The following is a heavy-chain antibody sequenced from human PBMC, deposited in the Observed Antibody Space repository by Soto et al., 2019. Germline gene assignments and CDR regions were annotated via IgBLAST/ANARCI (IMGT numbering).Heavy chain of an antibody. D-gene: IGHD6-19*01. CDR1: GGTFSSYA. Sequence: SVKVSCKASGGTFSSYAISWVRQAPGQGLEWMGGIIPIFGTANYAQKFQGRVTITADESTSTAYMELSSLRSEDTAVYYCARTRSGKEQWLHYYYYGMDVWGQGTTVTVSS. CDR2: IIPIFGTA. CDR3: ARTRSGKEQWLHYYYYGMDV. J-gene: IGHJ6*02. V-gene: IGHV1-69*13.